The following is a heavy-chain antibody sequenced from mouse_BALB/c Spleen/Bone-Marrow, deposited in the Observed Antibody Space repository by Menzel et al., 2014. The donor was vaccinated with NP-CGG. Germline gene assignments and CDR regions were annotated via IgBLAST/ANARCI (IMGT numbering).Heavy chain of an antibody. Sequence: GQVVESGAELAKPGPSVKVSCKTSGYTFTSYWIQWVKQRPGQGLGWIGEIFPGTVTPYYNEKFKGKATLTIDTSSSTASMQRSSLTSEDSAVYFCVRRGYGYLDYRRQGTTLT. CDR3: VRRGYGYLDY. V-gene: IGHV1S132*01. CDR1: GYTFTSYW. J-gene: IGHJ2*01. D-gene: IGHD2-10*02. CDR2: IFPGTVTP.